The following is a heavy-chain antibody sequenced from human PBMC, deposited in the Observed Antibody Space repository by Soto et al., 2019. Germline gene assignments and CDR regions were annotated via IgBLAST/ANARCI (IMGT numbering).Heavy chain of an antibody. CDR2: ISGNGGTT. Sequence: GGSLRLSCASSGVTFTNYAMSWVRQAPGKGLEWISAISGNGGTTYFADSMEGRFSVSRDNSKDTLYLQMDSLSAEDKAMYYRGKGTVWNQRGLDYWRRGTLVTVSS. D-gene: IGHD1-1*01. CDR1: GVTFTNYA. V-gene: IGHV3-23*01. J-gene: IGHJ4*02. CDR3: GKGTVWNQRGLDY.